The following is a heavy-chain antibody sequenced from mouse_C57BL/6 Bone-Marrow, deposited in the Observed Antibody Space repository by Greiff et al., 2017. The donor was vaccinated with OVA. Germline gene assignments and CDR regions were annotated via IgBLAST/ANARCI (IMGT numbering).Heavy chain of an antibody. CDR2: INPNNGGT. CDR3: ARDYGSSYGY. V-gene: IGHV1-22*01. J-gene: IGHJ2*01. CDR1: GYTFTDYN. Sequence: VHVKQSGPELVKPGASVKMSCKASGYTFTDYNMHWVKQSHGKSLEWIGYINPNNGGTSYNQKFKGKATLTVNKSSSTAYMELRSLTSEDSAVYYCARDYGSSYGYWGQGTTLTVSS. D-gene: IGHD1-1*01.